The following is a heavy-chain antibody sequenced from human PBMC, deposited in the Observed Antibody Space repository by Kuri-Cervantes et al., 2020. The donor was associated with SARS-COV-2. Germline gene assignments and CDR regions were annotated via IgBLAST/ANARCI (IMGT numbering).Heavy chain of an antibody. Sequence: LRLSCTVSGGSISSGDYYWSWIRQPPGRGLEWIGEINHSGSTNYNPSLKSRVTISVDTSKNQFSLKLSSVTAADTAVYYCARKRTTVTTFWFDPWGQGTLVTVSS. CDR2: INHSGST. D-gene: IGHD4-17*01. J-gene: IGHJ5*02. CDR1: GGSISSGDYY. V-gene: IGHV4-30-4*08. CDR3: ARKRTTVTTFWFDP.